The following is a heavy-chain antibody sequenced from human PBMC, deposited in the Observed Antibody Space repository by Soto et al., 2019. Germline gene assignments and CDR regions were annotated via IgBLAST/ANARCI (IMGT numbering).Heavy chain of an antibody. V-gene: IGHV5-10-1*01. CDR3: ARRDSYYYYGMDV. CDR1: GNSFTRYW. J-gene: IGHJ6*02. CDR2: IDPSDSYT. Sequence: PGEFLTISCTCAGNSFTRYWISWVRQMPGKGLEWMGRIDPSDSYTNYSPSFQGHVTISADKSISTAYLQWSSLKASDTAMYYCARRDSYYYYGMDVWGQGNTVTVSS.